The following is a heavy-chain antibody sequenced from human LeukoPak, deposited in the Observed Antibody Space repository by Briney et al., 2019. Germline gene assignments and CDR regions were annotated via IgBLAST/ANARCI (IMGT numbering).Heavy chain of an antibody. CDR1: GGSFSGYS. CDR3: ARVLYDSSGYARDYFDY. CDR2: INHSGST. J-gene: IGHJ4*02. D-gene: IGHD3-22*01. Sequence: SETLSLTCAVYGGSFSGYSWSWIRQPPGKGLEWIGEINHSGSTNYNPSLKSRVTISVDTSKNQFSLKLSPVTAADTAVYYCARVLYDSSGYARDYFDYWGQGTLVTVSS. V-gene: IGHV4-34*01.